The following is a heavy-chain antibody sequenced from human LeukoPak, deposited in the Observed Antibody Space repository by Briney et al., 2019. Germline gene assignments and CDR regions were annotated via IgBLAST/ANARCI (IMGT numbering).Heavy chain of an antibody. CDR3: AADDFSTTGPIDS. J-gene: IGHJ4*02. CDR2: IVVGSGDT. D-gene: IGHD3-3*01. CDR1: GFTFPSSI. Sequence: ASVKVSFKASGFTFPSSIIQWVRQARGQRREGIGWIVVGSGDTIYAQRFQERVTITRDVSAGTAYMELSSLRSEDTAVYFCAADDFSTTGPIDSWGQGTLVSVSS. V-gene: IGHV1-58*02.